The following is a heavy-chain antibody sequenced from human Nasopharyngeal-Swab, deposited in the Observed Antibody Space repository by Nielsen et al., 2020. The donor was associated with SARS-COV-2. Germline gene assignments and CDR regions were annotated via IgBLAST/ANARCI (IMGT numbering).Heavy chain of an antibody. Sequence: GGSLRLSCAASGFTFISYGLHWVRQAPGKGLEWVAFIWYDGVNKYYADSVKGRFTISRDNSKNTVFLQMNNLRVEDMAMYYCARDSNYYGSGSDAFNLWGQGTLVTVSS. CDR3: ARDSNYYGSGSDAFNL. CDR1: GFTFISYG. D-gene: IGHD3-10*01. J-gene: IGHJ3*01. CDR2: IWYDGVNK. V-gene: IGHV3-33*01.